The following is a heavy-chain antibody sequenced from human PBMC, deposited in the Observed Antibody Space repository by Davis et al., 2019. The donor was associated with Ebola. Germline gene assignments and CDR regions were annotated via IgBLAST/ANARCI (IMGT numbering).Heavy chain of an antibody. D-gene: IGHD2-2*01. V-gene: IGHV3-73*01. CDR1: GFTFSGSA. CDR2: IRSKANSYAT. Sequence: GGSLRLSCAASGFTFSGSAMHWVRQASGKGLEWVGRIRSKANSYATAYAASVKGRFTISRDDSKNTAYLQMNSLKTEDTAVYYCTIAFSGYCSSTSCYDYYYYGMDVWGQGTTVTVSS. J-gene: IGHJ6*02. CDR3: TIAFSGYCSSTSCYDYYYYGMDV.